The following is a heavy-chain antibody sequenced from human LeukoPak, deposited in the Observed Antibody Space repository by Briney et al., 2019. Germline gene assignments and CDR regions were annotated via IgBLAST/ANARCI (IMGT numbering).Heavy chain of an antibody. J-gene: IGHJ4*02. CDR3: AKDRGYYDYVWGSYRYPGGFEDY. D-gene: IGHD3-16*02. V-gene: IGHV3-23*01. CDR2: ISGSGGST. Sequence: GGSLRLSCAASGFTFSSYAMSWVRQAPGKGLEWVSAISGSGGSTYYADSVKGRFTISRDNSKNTLYLQMNSLRAEDTAVYYCAKDRGYYDYVWGSYRYPGGFEDYWGQGTLVTVSS. CDR1: GFTFSSYA.